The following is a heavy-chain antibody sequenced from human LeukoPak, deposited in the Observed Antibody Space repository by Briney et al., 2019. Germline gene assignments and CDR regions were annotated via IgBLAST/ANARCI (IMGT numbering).Heavy chain of an antibody. CDR3: ARDLRIAVAGTEAYYFDY. CDR2: IIPIFGTA. V-gene: IGHV1-69*05. J-gene: IGHJ4*02. Sequence: SVKVSCKASGGTFSSYAISWVRQAPGQGLEWMGGIIPIFGTANYAQKFQSRVTITTDESTSTAYMELSSLRSEDTAVYYCARDLRIAVAGTEAYYFDYWGQGTLVTVSS. D-gene: IGHD6-19*01. CDR1: GGTFSSYA.